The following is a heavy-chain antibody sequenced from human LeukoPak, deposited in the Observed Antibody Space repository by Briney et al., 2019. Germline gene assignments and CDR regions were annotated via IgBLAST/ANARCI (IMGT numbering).Heavy chain of an antibody. J-gene: IGHJ4*02. Sequence: ASVKVSCKASGYTFTSYGISWVRQAPGQGLEWMGWINPNSGGTNYAQKFQGRVTMTRDTSISTAYMELSRLRSDDTAVYYCARGPLTTGRFGLDYWGQGTLVTVSS. CDR3: ARGPLTTGRFGLDY. D-gene: IGHD4-17*01. CDR1: GYTFTSYG. V-gene: IGHV1-2*02. CDR2: INPNSGGT.